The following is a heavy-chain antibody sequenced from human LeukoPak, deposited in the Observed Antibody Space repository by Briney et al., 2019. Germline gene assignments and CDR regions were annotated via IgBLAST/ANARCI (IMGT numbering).Heavy chain of an antibody. Sequence: SETLSLTCTVSGGSINSYYWSWIRQPPGKGLEWIGYIYYTGSIMYNPSLKTRVTMSVDTSKNQFSLKVRSVTAADTAVYHCARYGMTTVTAWGFDYWGQGTLVTVSS. D-gene: IGHD4-17*01. J-gene: IGHJ4*02. CDR1: GGSINSYY. CDR2: IYYTGSI. CDR3: ARYGMTTVTAWGFDY. V-gene: IGHV4-59*01.